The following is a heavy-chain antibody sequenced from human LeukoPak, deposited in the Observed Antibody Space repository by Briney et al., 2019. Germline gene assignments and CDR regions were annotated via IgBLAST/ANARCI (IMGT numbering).Heavy chain of an antibody. D-gene: IGHD2-2*01. CDR3: ARRGSYCSSTSCYRWFDP. V-gene: IGHV3-11*01. Sequence: PGGSLRLSCAASGFTFSDYYMSWIRPAPGKGLEWVSYVSSSGSTIYYADSVKGRFTISRDNAKNSLYLQMNSLRAEDTAVYYCARRGSYCSSTSCYRWFDPWGQGTLVTVSS. CDR1: GFTFSDYY. J-gene: IGHJ5*02. CDR2: VSSSGSTI.